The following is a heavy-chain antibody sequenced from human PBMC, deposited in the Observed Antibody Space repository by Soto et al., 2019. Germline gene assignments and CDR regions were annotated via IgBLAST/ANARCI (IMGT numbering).Heavy chain of an antibody. V-gene: IGHV2-5*02. J-gene: IGHJ6*02. D-gene: IGHD2-21*02. Sequence: QITLKESGPTLVKPTQTLTLTCTFSGFSLSTSGVGVGWIRQPPGKALEWLALIYWDDDKRYSPSLRSRLTINTDTSKNQVVLTMTNMDPVDTATYYCIQSRCGGDCLQSYASHYYYGMDVWGQGTTVTVSS. CDR2: IYWDDDK. CDR1: GFSLSTSGVG. CDR3: IQSRCGGDCLQSYASHYYYGMDV.